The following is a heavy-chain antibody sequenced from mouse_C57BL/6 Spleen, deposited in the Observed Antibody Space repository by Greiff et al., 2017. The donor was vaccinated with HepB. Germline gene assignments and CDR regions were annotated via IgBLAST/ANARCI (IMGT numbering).Heavy chain of an antibody. V-gene: IGHV5-4*01. J-gene: IGHJ3*01. CDR3: ARDGPGFAY. CDR2: ISDGGSYT. CDR1: GFTFSSYA. Sequence: EVMLVESGGGLVKPGGSLKLSCAASGFTFSSYAMSWVRQTPEKRLEWVATISDGGSYTYYPDNVKGRFTISRDNAKNNLYLQMSHLKSEDTAMYYCARDGPGFAYWGQGTLVTVSA.